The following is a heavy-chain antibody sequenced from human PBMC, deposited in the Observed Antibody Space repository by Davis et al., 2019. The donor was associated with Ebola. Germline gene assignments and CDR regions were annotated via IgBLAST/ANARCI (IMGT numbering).Heavy chain of an antibody. D-gene: IGHD3-10*01. CDR2: IYYSGST. J-gene: IGHJ4*02. CDR3: ARQAYYGSGSLDY. Sequence: SETLSLTCAVSGGSISSYYWSWIRQPPGEGLEWIGYIYYSGSTNYNPSLKSRVTISVDTSKNQFSLKLSSVTAADTAVYYCARQAYYGSGSLDYWGQGTLVTVSS. CDR1: GGSISSYY. V-gene: IGHV4-59*08.